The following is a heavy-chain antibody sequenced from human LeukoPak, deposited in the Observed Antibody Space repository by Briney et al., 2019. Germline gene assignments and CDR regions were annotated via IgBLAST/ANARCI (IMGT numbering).Heavy chain of an antibody. CDR2: LRGDGET. J-gene: IGHJ4*02. V-gene: IGHV3-23*01. CDR1: GFIFRDYA. D-gene: IGHD3-16*01. CDR3: AKASWVSSADAVL. Sequence: PGGSLRLSCVASGFIFRDYAMSWVRQAPAGGLEWVSSLRGDGETFYTDSVKGRFTLSRDHSRNTVYLQLNNLRVEDTAVYYRAKASWVSSADAVLWGQGTLVTVS.